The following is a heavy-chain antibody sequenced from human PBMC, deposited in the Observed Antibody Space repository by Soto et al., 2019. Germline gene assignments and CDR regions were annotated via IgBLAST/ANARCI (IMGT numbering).Heavy chain of an antibody. D-gene: IGHD2-15*01. V-gene: IGHV3-23*01. Sequence: ESGGGLVQPGGSLRLSCAVSGFTFSSHVMSWVRQAPGKGLEWVSAISGTGGTYYADSVKGRFTISRDNSKNALYLQMNNLRDADTAVYYCAKDRRGAYCSGGICYSPDYWGQGTLVIVSS. CDR3: AKDRRGAYCSGGICYSPDY. CDR1: GFTFSSHV. J-gene: IGHJ4*02. CDR2: ISGTGGT.